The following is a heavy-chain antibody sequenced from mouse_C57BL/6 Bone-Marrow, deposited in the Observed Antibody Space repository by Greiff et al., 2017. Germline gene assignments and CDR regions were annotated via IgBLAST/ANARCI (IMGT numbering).Heavy chain of an antibody. Sequence: VHVKQSGAELVRPGASVKLSCTASGFNIKDYYMHWVKQRPEQGLEWIGRIDPEGGDTEYAPTFKGKATLTADKSSNTAYLQLSSLTSEDTAVYYCTTVYYGSSSWFAYWGQGTLVTVSA. CDR1: GFNIKDYY. V-gene: IGHV14-1*01. CDR3: TTVYYGSSSWFAY. J-gene: IGHJ3*01. CDR2: IDPEGGDT. D-gene: IGHD1-1*01.